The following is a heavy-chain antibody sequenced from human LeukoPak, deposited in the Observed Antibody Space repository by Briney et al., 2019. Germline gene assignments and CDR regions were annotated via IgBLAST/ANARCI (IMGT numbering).Heavy chain of an antibody. Sequence: GESLKISCQGSGYSFTSYWIGWVRQMPGKGLEWMGIIYPGDSDTRYSPSFQGQVTISADKSISTAYLQWSSLKASDTAMYYCASSHFYYYYGMDVWGQGTTVTVSS. CDR2: IYPGDSDT. CDR3: ASSHFYYYYGMDV. V-gene: IGHV5-51*01. J-gene: IGHJ6*02. CDR1: GYSFTSYW.